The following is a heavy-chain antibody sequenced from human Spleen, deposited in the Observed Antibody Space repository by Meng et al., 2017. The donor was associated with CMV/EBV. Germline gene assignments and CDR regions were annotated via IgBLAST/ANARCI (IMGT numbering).Heavy chain of an antibody. CDR3: AKPIVVVPAAIIPYYYYGMDV. CDR2: IRYDGSNK. CDR1: GFTFSSYG. V-gene: IGHV3-30*02. J-gene: IGHJ6*02. D-gene: IGHD2-2*01. Sequence: GGSLRLSCAASGFTFSSYGMHWVRQAPGKGLEWVAFIRYDGSNKYYADSVKGRFTISRDNSKNTLYLQMNSLRAEDTAVYYCAKPIVVVPAAIIPYYYYGMDVWGQGTTVTVSS.